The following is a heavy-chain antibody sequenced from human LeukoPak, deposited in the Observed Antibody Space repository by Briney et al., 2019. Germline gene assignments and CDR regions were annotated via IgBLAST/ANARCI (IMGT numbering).Heavy chain of an antibody. D-gene: IGHD4-17*01. Sequence: GGSLRLSCAASGFTFKDYTMNWVRQSPGKGLQWVSYVSFGSSYISYADSLKGRFTISRDDAKSSVYLEMTSLRTDDTAVYYCARPSTEYAVTDGFDTWGPGTLVTVSS. CDR3: ARPSTEYAVTDGFDT. V-gene: IGHV3-21*06. J-gene: IGHJ5*02. CDR1: GFTFKDYT. CDR2: VSFGSSYI.